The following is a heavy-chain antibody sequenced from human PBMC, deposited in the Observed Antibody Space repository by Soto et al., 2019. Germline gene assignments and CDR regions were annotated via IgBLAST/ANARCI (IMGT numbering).Heavy chain of an antibody. J-gene: IGHJ6*02. D-gene: IGHD5-12*01. CDR3: ARDKTATIYGYYYYYGMDV. Sequence: GGSLRLSCAASGFTFSSYGMHWVRQAPGKGLEWVAVIWYDGSNKYYADSVKGRFTISRDNSKNTLYLQMNSLRAEDTAVYYCARDKTATIYGYYYYYGMDVWGQGTTVTVSS. V-gene: IGHV3-33*01. CDR2: IWYDGSNK. CDR1: GFTFSSYG.